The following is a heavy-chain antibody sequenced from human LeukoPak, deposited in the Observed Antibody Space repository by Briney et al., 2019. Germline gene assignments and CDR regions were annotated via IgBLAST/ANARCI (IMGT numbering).Heavy chain of an antibody. CDR3: ARGQWLDNY. CDR2: INHSGST. J-gene: IGHJ4*02. V-gene: IGHV4-34*01. Sequence: SETLSLTCAVYGGSFSGHYWSWIRKPPGKGLEWIGEINHSGSTNYNPSLKSRVTMSVDTSKNQFSLKLSSVTAADTGVYYCARGQWLDNYWGQGTLVTVSS. D-gene: IGHD6-19*01. CDR1: GGSFSGHY.